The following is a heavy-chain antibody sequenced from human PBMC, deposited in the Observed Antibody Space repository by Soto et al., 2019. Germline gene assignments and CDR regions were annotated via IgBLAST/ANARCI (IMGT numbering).Heavy chain of an antibody. CDR1: GGSFSGYY. Sequence: PSETLSLTCAVYGGSFSGYYWSWIRQPPGKGLEWIGEINHSGSTNYNPSLKSRVTISVDTSKNQFSLKLSSVTAADTAVYYCARTQLADYFDYWGQGTLVTVSS. D-gene: IGHD6-6*01. CDR2: INHSGST. J-gene: IGHJ4*02. CDR3: ARTQLADYFDY. V-gene: IGHV4-34*01.